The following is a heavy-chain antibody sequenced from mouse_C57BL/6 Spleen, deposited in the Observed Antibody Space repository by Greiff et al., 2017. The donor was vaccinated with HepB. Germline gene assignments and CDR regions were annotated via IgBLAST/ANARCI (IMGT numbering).Heavy chain of an antibody. J-gene: IGHJ3*01. V-gene: IGHV1-55*01. D-gene: IGHD3-2*02. Sequence: QVQLQQPGAELVKPGASVKMSCKASGYTFTSYWITWVKQRPGQGLEWIGDIYPGSGSTNYNEKFKSKATLTVDTSSSTAYMQLSSLTSEDSAVYDCARLRQTAQASFAYWGQGTLVTVAA. CDR1: GYTFTSYW. CDR3: ARLRQTAQASFAY. CDR2: IYPGSGST.